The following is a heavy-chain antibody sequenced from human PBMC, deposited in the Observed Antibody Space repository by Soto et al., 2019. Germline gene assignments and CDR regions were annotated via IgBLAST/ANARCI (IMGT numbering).Heavy chain of an antibody. J-gene: IGHJ4*02. CDR2: IRGKGDGGAT. V-gene: IGHV3-15*07. CDR3: TTSGGGSGWSF. Sequence: EVQLVEPGGGLVKPGGSLRLSCAASGLTFSNAEMTWVRQAPGKGLEWVGRIRGKGDGGATDYAAPVKYRFIILRDDSENMVYLQMNSLKTEDTAVYYCTTSGGGSGWSFWGQGTLVTVSS. D-gene: IGHD6-19*01. CDR1: GLTFSNAE.